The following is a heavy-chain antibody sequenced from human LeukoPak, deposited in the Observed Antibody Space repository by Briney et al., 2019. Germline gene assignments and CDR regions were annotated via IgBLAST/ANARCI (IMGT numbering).Heavy chain of an antibody. CDR2: ISGSGGST. D-gene: IGHD1-26*01. Sequence: GGSLRLSCAASGFTYSNYAMSWVRQAPGKGLVWVSAISGSGGSTYYADSVKGRFTISRDNSKNTLYLQMNSLRAEDTAVYYCAKDPVTRRGVGAKDGFDYWGQGTLVTVSS. J-gene: IGHJ4*02. CDR1: GFTYSNYA. CDR3: AKDPVTRRGVGAKDGFDY. V-gene: IGHV3-23*01.